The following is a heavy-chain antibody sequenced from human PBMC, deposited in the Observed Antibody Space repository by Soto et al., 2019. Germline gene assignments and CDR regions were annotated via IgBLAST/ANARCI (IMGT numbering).Heavy chain of an antibody. CDR2: ISGRGGNT. J-gene: IGHJ4*02. CDR3: ARDGTFYSGYDLVAFDY. D-gene: IGHD5-12*01. V-gene: IGHV3-23*01. CDR1: GFTFSSYA. Sequence: GGSLRLSCAASGFTFSSYAMSWVRQAPGKGLEWVSSISGRGGNTYYADSVKGRFTISRDNSKNTLYLQMNSLRAEDTAVYYCARDGTFYSGYDLVAFDYWGQGTLVTVSS.